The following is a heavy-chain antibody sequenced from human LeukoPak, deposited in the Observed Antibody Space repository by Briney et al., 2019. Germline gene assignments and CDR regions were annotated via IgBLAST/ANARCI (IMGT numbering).Heavy chain of an antibody. Sequence: PGGSLRLSCAASGFTFSDYNMNWVRQAPGKGLEWVAVISYDGSNKYYADSVKGRFTISRDNSKNTLYLQMNSLRAEDTAVYYCAKDRADIVVASYYYYGMDVWGQGTTVTVSS. CDR1: GFTFSDYN. CDR2: ISYDGSNK. CDR3: AKDRADIVVASYYYYGMDV. J-gene: IGHJ6*02. V-gene: IGHV3-30*18. D-gene: IGHD2-15*01.